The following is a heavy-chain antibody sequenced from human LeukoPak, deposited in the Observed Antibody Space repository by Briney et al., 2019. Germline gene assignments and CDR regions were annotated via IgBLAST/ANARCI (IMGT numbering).Heavy chain of an antibody. J-gene: IGHJ4*02. CDR1: GFTFSSYS. CDR2: ISSSVSAI. D-gene: IGHD4-17*01. Sequence: PGGSLRLSCAASGFTFSSYSMNWVRQAPGKGLEWVSYISSSVSAIHYADSVKGRFTISRDNAKNSLYLQMNSLRAEDTAVYYCAKEPRPGDASWFPDYWGQGTLVTVSS. V-gene: IGHV3-48*01. CDR3: AKEPRPGDASWFPDY.